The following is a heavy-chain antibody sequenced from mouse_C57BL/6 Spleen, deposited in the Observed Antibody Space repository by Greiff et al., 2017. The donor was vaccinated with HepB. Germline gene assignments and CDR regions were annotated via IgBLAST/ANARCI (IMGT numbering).Heavy chain of an antibody. D-gene: IGHD1-1*01. J-gene: IGHJ1*03. CDR2: INPNNGGT. CDR1: GYTFTDYN. V-gene: IGHV1-18*01. Sequence: VQLKQSGPELVKPGASVKIPCKASGYTFTDYNMDWVKQSHGKSLEWIGDINPNNGGTIYNQKFKGKATLTVDKSSSTAYMELRSLKSEDTAVYYCARSSSYYGSSYRYFDVWGTGTTVTVSS. CDR3: ARSSSYYGSSYRYFDV.